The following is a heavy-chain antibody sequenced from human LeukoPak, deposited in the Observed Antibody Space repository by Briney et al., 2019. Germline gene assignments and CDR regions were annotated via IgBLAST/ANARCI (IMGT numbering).Heavy chain of an antibody. CDR2: INPYNGNT. Sequence: GASVKVSCKASGYTFTSYGISWVRQAPGQGPEWMGWINPYNGNTDYVQKLQGRVTMTTDTSTRTAYMELRSLRSDDTAVYYCARARYYDSSGYYLPDFWGQGTLVTVSS. J-gene: IGHJ4*02. CDR3: ARARYYDSSGYYLPDF. D-gene: IGHD3-22*01. V-gene: IGHV1-18*01. CDR1: GYTFTSYG.